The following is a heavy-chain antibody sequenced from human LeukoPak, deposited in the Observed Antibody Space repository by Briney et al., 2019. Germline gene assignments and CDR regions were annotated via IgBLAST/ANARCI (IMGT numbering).Heavy chain of an antibody. CDR3: ARGGGSNGFHYFDY. D-gene: IGHD2-15*01. CDR1: GFTFSSYE. V-gene: IGHV3-48*03. J-gene: IGHJ4*02. CDR2: VSNSGSPK. Sequence: PGGSLRLSCAASGFTFSSYEMNWVRQTPGKELEWVSYVSNSGSPKYYADSVKGRFTISRDNAKNSLYLQMNSLRAEDTAVYYCARGGGSNGFHYFDYWGQGTLVTVSS.